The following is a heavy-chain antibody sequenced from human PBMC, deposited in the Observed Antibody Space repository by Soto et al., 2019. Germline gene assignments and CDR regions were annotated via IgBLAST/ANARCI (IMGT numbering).Heavy chain of an antibody. J-gene: IGHJ5*02. D-gene: IGHD5-18*01. CDR3: ARARGISFGYNYFDH. V-gene: IGHV1-46*01. CDR1: GYTFSSYH. Sequence: AASVKVSCKASGYTFSSYHMHWVRQAPGQGLEWMGVINPFYGETRYAQKFQGRVTMTRDTSTSTVYMELSSLRSEDTAVYYCARARGISFGYNYFDHWGQGTLVTVSS. CDR2: INPFYGET.